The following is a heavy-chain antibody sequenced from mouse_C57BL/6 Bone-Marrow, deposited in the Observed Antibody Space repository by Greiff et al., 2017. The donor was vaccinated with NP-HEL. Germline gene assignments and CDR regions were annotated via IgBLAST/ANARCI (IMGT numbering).Heavy chain of an antibody. V-gene: IGHV1-50*01. D-gene: IGHD4-1*01. CDR2: IDPSDSYT. CDR3: AKLTGNY. Sequence: QVQLQQPGAELVKPGASVKLSCKASGYTFTSYWMQWVKQRPGQGLEWIGEIDPSDSYTNYNQKFKGKATLTADKSSSTAYMQLSSLTSEDSAVYYCAKLTGNYWGQGTTLTVSS. CDR1: GYTFTSYW. J-gene: IGHJ2*01.